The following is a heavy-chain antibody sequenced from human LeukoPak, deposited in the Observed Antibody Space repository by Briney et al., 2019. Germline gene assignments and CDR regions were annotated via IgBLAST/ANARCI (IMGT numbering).Heavy chain of an antibody. CDR1: GFTFSNHW. V-gene: IGHV3-74*01. Sequence: GGSLRLSCAASGFTFSNHWMHWVRQAPGKGLVWVSRISDEGAHTFYADSVKGRFAMSRDNAKHTLYLQMNSLRAEDTAVYYCARITGGYNLVDYWGQGTLVTVSS. CDR2: ISDEGAHT. J-gene: IGHJ4*02. D-gene: IGHD5-24*01. CDR3: ARITGGYNLVDY.